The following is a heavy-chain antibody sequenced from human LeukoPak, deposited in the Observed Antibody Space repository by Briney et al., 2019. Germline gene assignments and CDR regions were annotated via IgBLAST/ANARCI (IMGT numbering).Heavy chain of an antibody. J-gene: IGHJ6*03. D-gene: IGHD3/OR15-3a*01. V-gene: IGHV4-4*07. CDR3: AIDTFFLDQHVYYYYYYMDV. CDR1: GGSISSYY. Sequence: PSETLSLTCTVSGGSISSYYWSWIRQPAGKGLEWIGRIYTSGSTNYNPSLKSRVTMSVDTSKNQFSLKLSSVTAADTAVYYCAIDTFFLDQHVYYYYYYMDVWGKGSTVTVSS. CDR2: IYTSGST.